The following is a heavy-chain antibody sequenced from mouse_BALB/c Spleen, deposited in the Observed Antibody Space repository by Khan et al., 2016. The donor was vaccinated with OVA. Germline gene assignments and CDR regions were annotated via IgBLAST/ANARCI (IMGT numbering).Heavy chain of an antibody. D-gene: IGHD1-1*01. J-gene: IGHJ2*01. V-gene: IGHV3-2*02. CDR3: ARSVTNTTVVATDLDY. Sequence: EVQLQESGPGLVKPSQSLSLTCTVTGYSITSDYAWNWIRQFPGNKLEWMGYISYSGRTSYNPSLKSRISITRDTSKNQFFLQLTSVTTEDTATYYCARSVTNTTVVATDLDYWGQGTTLTVSS. CDR1: GYSITSDYA. CDR2: ISYSGRT.